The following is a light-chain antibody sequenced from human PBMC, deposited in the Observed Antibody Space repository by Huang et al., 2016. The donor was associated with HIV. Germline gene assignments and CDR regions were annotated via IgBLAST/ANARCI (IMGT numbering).Light chain of an antibody. J-gene: IGKJ4*01. CDR1: QSISNY. CDR3: QQRSRT. Sequence: EIVLTQSPATLSLSPGERATLSCRASQSISNYLAWYQQKPGQAPRLLIYDASNGATGSPARFSGSGSGTDFTLTISSLESEDFAVYYCQQRSRTFGGGTKVEIK. CDR2: DAS. V-gene: IGKV3-11*01.